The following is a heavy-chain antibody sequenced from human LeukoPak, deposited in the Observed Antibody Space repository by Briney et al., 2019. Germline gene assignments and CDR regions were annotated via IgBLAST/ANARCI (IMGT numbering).Heavy chain of an antibody. J-gene: IGHJ4*02. Sequence: GGSLRLSCAASGFVFSTYWMTWVRQAPGKGLEWVANINLDGTEEHYVDSSLKGRFTISRDNAKNSLYLQMTSLRVEDTAVYYCARVISGSYGLDYWGQGTLVTVSS. CDR1: GFVFSTYW. D-gene: IGHD3-10*01. CDR3: ARVISGSYGLDY. CDR2: INLDGTEE. V-gene: IGHV3-7*03.